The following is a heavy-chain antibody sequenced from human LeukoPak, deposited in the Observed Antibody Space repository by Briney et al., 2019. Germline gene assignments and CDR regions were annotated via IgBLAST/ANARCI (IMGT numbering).Heavy chain of an antibody. D-gene: IGHD3-22*01. Sequence: PSETLSLTCTVSGGSISSYCWYWIRQPPPTGLELVGRIHTSGTTNYSPSLKGRVTMSVDTSKNQFSLKLSSVTAADTAVYYCARDRYYYDSSARYFDYWGQGTLVTVSS. V-gene: IGHV4-4*07. CDR1: GGSISSYC. CDR2: IHTSGTT. J-gene: IGHJ4*02. CDR3: ARDRYYYDSSARYFDY.